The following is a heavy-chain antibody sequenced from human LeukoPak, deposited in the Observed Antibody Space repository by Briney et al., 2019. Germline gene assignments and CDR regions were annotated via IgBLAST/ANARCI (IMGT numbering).Heavy chain of an antibody. CDR2: IRGSGGST. D-gene: IGHD3-10*01. V-gene: IGHV3-23*01. J-gene: IGHJ4*02. Sequence: PGGSLRLSCAVSGFTFSSYAMSWVRQAPGKGLEWVSLIRGSGGSTYYADSVKGRFTISRDNSKNTLYLQMNSLRAEDTAVYYCAKANFYGSGSIEFDYWGQGTLVTVSS. CDR1: GFTFSSYA. CDR3: AKANFYGSGSIEFDY.